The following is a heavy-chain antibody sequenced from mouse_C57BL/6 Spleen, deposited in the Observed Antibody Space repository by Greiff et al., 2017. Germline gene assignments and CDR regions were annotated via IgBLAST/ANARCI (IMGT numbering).Heavy chain of an antibody. CDR2: IYPGDGDT. CDR1: GYAFSSSW. J-gene: IGHJ2*01. D-gene: IGHD2-4*01. Sequence: VKLVESGPELVKPGASVKISCKASGYAFSSSWMNWVKQRPGKGLEWIGRIYPGDGDTNYNGKFKGKATLTADKSSSTAYMQLSSLTSEDSAVYFCARSRMIYYDYDEAPFDYWGQGTTLTVSS. V-gene: IGHV1-82*01. CDR3: ARSRMIYYDYDEAPFDY.